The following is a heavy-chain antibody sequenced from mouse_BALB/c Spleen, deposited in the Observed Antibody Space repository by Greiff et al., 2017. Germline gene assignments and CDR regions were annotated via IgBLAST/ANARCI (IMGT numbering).Heavy chain of an antibody. V-gene: IGHV1-77*01. CDR2: IYPGSGST. D-gene: IGHD4-1*01. J-gene: IGHJ4*01. CDR3: QTGTPYAMDY. CDR1: GYTFTDYV. Sequence: VQLQQSGPELVKPGASVKMSCKASGYTFTDYVISWVKQRTGQGLEWIGEIYPGSGSTYYNEKFKCKATLTADKSSNTAYMQLSSLTSEDSAVYFCQTGTPYAMDYWGQGTSVTVSS.